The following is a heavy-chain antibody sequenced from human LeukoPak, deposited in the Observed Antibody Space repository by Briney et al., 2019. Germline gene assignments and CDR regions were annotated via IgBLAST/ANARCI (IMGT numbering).Heavy chain of an antibody. CDR3: ARDLPRYYYDSSGYYYGGLDY. Sequence: GGSLRLSCAASGFTFSSYWMHWVRQAPGKGLVWVSRINTDGSSTTYADSVKGRFTISRDNSKNTLYLQMNSLRAEDTAVYYCARDLPRYYYDSSGYYYGGLDYWGQGTLVTVSS. CDR2: INTDGSST. V-gene: IGHV3-74*03. CDR1: GFTFSSYW. J-gene: IGHJ4*02. D-gene: IGHD3-22*01.